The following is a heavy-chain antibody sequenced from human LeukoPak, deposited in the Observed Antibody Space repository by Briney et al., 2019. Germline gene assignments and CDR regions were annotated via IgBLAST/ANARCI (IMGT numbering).Heavy chain of an antibody. V-gene: IGHV1-69*13. CDR3: ARDTSRSYYFDY. D-gene: IGHD1-26*01. J-gene: IGHJ4*02. CDR2: IIPIFGTA. Sequence: GASVKVSCKASGGSFSNYPISWVRQAPGQGLEWMGGIIPIFGTAIYARKFQGRVTITADESTSTAYMELSSLRSEDTAVYYCARDTSRSYYFDYWGQGTLVTVSS. CDR1: GGSFSNYP.